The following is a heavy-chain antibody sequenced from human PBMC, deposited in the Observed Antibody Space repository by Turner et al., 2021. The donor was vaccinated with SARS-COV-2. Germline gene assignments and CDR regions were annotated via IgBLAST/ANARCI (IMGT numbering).Heavy chain of an antibody. Sequence: EVQLLESGRDLIQPGGSLTLSCDASGFSFSSYAMNWVRQAPGKGLEWISALSGTGSSTFYADSVRGRFTISRDNYKTTLYLQMNSLRVDDTAIYYCAKGGTGNYGVSDYWGQGTLVTVSA. CDR1: GFSFSSYA. CDR2: LSGTGSST. D-gene: IGHD2-8*02. V-gene: IGHV3-23*01. J-gene: IGHJ4*02. CDR3: AKGGTGNYGVSDY.